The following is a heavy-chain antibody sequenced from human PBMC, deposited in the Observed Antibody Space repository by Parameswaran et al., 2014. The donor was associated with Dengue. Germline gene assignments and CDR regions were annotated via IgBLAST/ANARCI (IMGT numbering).Heavy chain of an antibody. J-gene: IGHJ6*02. CDR1: SNA. D-gene: IGHD6-13*01. CDR3: AKPYSSSWYPYYYYAIDV. V-gene: IGHV3-23*01. CDR2: ISGSGDST. Sequence: SNARWIRQPPGKGLEWVSTISGSGDSTYYADSVKGRFTISRDNSKNTLYLQMNSLRAEDTAVYYCAKPYSSSWYPYYYYAIDVWGQGTTVTVSS.